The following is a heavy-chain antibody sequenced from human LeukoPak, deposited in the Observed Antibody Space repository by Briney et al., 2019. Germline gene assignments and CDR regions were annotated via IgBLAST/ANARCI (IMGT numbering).Heavy chain of an antibody. D-gene: IGHD3-9*01. CDR3: ARDSLPTYYDIFTRNWFDP. V-gene: IGHV3-64*01. CDR2: ITSYGGCT. J-gene: IGHJ5*02. CDR1: GFSFSSYA. Sequence: GGSLRLSCAASGFSFSSYAMHWVRQAPGKGLEYVSAITSYGGCTYYANSVKGRFSISRDNSKNTLYLQMGSLRAEDMAVYYCARDSLPTYYDIFTRNWFDPWGQGTLVTVSS.